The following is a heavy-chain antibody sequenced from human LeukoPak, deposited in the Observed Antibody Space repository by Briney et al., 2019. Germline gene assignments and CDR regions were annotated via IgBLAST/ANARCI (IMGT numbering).Heavy chain of an antibody. CDR3: AKDHYVSGRYDAFDI. V-gene: IGHV3-23*01. J-gene: IGHJ3*02. CDR2: ITTSGGST. CDR1: GFTFSSYA. D-gene: IGHD3-10*01. Sequence: GGSLRLSCAASGFTFSSYAISWVRQAPGEGLEWVSSITTSGGSTYYAASVKGRFTISRDNAKNTLYLQMNSLRAEDTAVYYCAKDHYVSGRYDAFDIWGQGTMVTVSS.